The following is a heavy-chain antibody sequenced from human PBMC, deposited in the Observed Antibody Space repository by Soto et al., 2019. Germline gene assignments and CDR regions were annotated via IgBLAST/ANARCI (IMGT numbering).Heavy chain of an antibody. CDR1: GDSISSYY. CDR3: ARDDYDDYTTWFDP. D-gene: IGHD4-17*01. Sequence: SETLSLTCTVSGDSISSYYWSWIRQPPGKGLEWIGYIYNSGSTNYNPSLKSRVTISLDTSKNQYSLQLSSVTAADTAVYYCARDDYDDYTTWFDPLGQGTLVTVSS. J-gene: IGHJ5*02. V-gene: IGHV4-59*01. CDR2: IYNSGST.